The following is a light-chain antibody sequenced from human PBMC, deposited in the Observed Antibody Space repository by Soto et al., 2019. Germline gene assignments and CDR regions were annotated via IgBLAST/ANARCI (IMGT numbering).Light chain of an antibody. J-gene: IGKJ5*01. V-gene: IGKV3-20*01. CDR1: QSIKGNY. Sequence: EIVLTQSPATLSSFPGDRVTLSCSASQSIKGNYLAWYQQKPGQAPRLLIYGASGRETGIPDNFSGSGSGTEFTLTLTRLEPEDFAVYYCQQYGTSTITFGQGTRLENK. CDR3: QQYGTSTIT. CDR2: GAS.